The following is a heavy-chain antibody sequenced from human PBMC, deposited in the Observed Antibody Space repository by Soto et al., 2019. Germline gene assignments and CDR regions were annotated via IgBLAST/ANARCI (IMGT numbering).Heavy chain of an antibody. V-gene: IGHV4-4*07. D-gene: IGHD3-22*01. J-gene: IGHJ5*02. Sequence: SETLSLTCSVAGASIRSYFWSWVRQPAGPGLEWIGHIYIRGTTSYNPSLERRVTLSLDTSKNQVSLVVTSVTAAHTAVYYCARNPYVRGNYYFFDPWGPGTLVTVSS. CDR3: ARNPYVRGNYYFFDP. CDR2: IYIRGTT. CDR1: GASIRSYF.